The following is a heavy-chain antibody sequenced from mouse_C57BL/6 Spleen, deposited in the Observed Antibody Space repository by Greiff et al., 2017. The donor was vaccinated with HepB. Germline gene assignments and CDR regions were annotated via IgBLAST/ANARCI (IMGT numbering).Heavy chain of an antibody. Sequence: VQLQESGAELARPGASVKLSCKASGYTFTSYGISWVKQRTGQGLEWIGEIYPRSGNTYYNEKFKGKATLTADKSSSTAYMELRSLTSEDSAVYCCARSGGAFTTVVDYAMDYWGQGTSVTVSS. CDR1: GYTFTSYG. CDR3: ARSGGAFTTVVDYAMDY. D-gene: IGHD1-1*01. V-gene: IGHV1-81*01. CDR2: IYPRSGNT. J-gene: IGHJ4*01.